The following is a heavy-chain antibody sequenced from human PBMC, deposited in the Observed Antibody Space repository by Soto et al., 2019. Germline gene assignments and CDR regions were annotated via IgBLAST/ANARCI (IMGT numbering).Heavy chain of an antibody. D-gene: IGHD2-2*03. CDR3: ARDGFSDGHPLF. V-gene: IGHV4-59*11. Sequence: PSETLSLTSSVSGGYLGSHYWSCIRQPPGKGLDWTGYVFYTGRDNYNASLKSRVSISLDTSKYQCSLKLSSVTAEDTAVYYCARDGFSDGHPLFWGQGIRVTVSS. J-gene: IGHJ4*02. CDR1: GGYLGSHY. CDR2: VFYTGRD.